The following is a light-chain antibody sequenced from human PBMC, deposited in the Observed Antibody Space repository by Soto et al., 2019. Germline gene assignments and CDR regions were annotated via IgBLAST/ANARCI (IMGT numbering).Light chain of an antibody. CDR1: RSNIGTNT. J-gene: IGLJ2*01. V-gene: IGLV1-44*01. Sequence: QSVLTQPPSASGTPGQRVTISCSGSRSNIGTNTVNWYQHLPGTAPQLLIYSDNQRPSGVPDRFSGSKSGTSASLAISGLQSEDEADYYCAAWDDSLNGLVVFGGGTKVNVL. CDR2: SDN. CDR3: AAWDDSLNGLVV.